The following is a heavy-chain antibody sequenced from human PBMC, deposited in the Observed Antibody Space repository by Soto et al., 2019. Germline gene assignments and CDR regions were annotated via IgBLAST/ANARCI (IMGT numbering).Heavy chain of an antibody. D-gene: IGHD3-22*01. V-gene: IGHV3-48*02. Sequence: GGSLRLSCAASGFTFSSYSMNWVRQAPGKGLEWVSYISSSSSTIYYADSVKGRFTISRDNAKNSLYLQMNSLRDEDTAVYYCATPDYYDSSGYWPTFDYWGQGTLVTVSS. J-gene: IGHJ4*02. CDR1: GFTFSSYS. CDR3: ATPDYYDSSGYWPTFDY. CDR2: ISSSSSTI.